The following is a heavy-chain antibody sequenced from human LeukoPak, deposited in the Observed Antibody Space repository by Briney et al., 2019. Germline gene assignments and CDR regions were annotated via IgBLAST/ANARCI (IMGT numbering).Heavy chain of an antibody. V-gene: IGHV4-39*01. CDR1: GGSISSSSYY. J-gene: IGHJ4*02. Sequence: SETLSLTCTVSGGSISSSSYYWGWIRQPPGKGGEGVGNIYYSGSTYYTPSLTSPATTSLDTSKNQFSLKLSSVTPADTAVYYCASGYDNSGYYYVPDYWGQGTLVTVSS. CDR3: ASGYDNSGYYYVPDY. CDR2: IYYSGST. D-gene: IGHD3-22*01.